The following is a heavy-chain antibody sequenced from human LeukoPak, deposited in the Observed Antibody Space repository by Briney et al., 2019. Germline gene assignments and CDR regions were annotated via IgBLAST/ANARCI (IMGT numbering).Heavy chain of an antibody. D-gene: IGHD2-2*01. CDR1: GFTFDDYA. Sequence: GGSLRLSCAASGFTFDDYAMHWVRQAPGKGLEWVSGISWNSGSIGYADSVKGRFTISRDNAKNSLYLQMNSLRAEDTALYYCARLYCSSTSCYQYYFDYWGQGTLVTVSS. CDR2: ISWNSGSI. V-gene: IGHV3-9*01. CDR3: ARLYCSSTSCYQYYFDY. J-gene: IGHJ4*02.